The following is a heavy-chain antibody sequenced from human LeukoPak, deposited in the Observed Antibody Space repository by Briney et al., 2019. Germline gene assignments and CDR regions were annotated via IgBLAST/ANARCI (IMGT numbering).Heavy chain of an antibody. J-gene: IGHJ4*02. Sequence: PSQTLSLTCTVSDGSISSGSYYWSWIRQPAGKGLEWIGRIYTSGSTNYNPSLKSRVTISVDTSKNQFSLKLSSVTAADTAVYYCARALLWFGGEFDYWGQGTLVTVSS. CDR1: DGSISSGSYY. V-gene: IGHV4-61*02. CDR2: IYTSGST. CDR3: ARALLWFGGEFDY. D-gene: IGHD3-10*01.